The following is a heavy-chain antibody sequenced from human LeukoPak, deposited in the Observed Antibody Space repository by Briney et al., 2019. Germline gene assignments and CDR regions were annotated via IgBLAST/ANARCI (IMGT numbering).Heavy chain of an antibody. Sequence: GASVKVSCKASGGTFSSYAISWVRQAPGQGLEWMGGIIPIFGTANYAQKFQGRVTITTDESTSTAYMELSSLRSEDTAVYYCARGGDIVVVPAATPYYYYYYYMDVWGKGTTVTVSS. D-gene: IGHD2-2*01. V-gene: IGHV1-69*05. J-gene: IGHJ6*03. CDR2: IIPIFGTA. CDR1: GGTFSSYA. CDR3: ARGGDIVVVPAATPYYYYYYYMDV.